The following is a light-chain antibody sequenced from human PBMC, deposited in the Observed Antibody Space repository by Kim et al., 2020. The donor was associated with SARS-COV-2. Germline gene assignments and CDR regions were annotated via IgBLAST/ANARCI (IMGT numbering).Light chain of an antibody. V-gene: IGLV3-25*03. J-gene: IGLJ3*02. CDR1: VLSKQY. CDR3: QSAGSNSPWM. Sequence: SYELTQAPSVSVSPGQTARITCSGDVLSKQYTHWYQQKPGQAPVLVIYKDSERPSGIPERFSGSSSGTAVELTISGVQTEDEADYYCQSAGSNSPWMFGGGTQLTVL. CDR2: KDS.